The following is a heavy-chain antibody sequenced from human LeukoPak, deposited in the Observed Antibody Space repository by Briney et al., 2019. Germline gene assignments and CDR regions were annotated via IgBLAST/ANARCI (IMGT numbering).Heavy chain of an antibody. CDR3: TRVQNTRREPNNTPNY. Sequence: GGSLRLSCTASGFTFGDYAMRWFRQAPGKGLGRVGFIRSKAYGGTTDNAASVKGKFNISRNDSKSNAYLQMNMLKTEDTAVYYCTRVQNTRREPNNTPNYWGQGTLVTVSS. CDR2: IRSKAYGGTT. V-gene: IGHV3-49*03. J-gene: IGHJ4*02. CDR1: GFTFGDYA. D-gene: IGHD1-14*01.